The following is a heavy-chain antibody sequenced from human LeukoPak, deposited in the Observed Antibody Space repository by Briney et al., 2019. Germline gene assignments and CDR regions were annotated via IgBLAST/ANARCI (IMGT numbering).Heavy chain of an antibody. CDR1: GGSISSYY. CDR3: ARDLGDTDSSGYYWAY. CDR2: IYYSGST. D-gene: IGHD3-22*01. Sequence: SETLSHTCTVSGGSISSYYWSWIRQPPGKGLEWIGYIYYSGSTNYNPSLKSRVTISVDTSKNQFSLKLSSVTAADTAVYYCARDLGDTDSSGYYWAYWGQGTLVTVSS. J-gene: IGHJ4*02. V-gene: IGHV4-59*01.